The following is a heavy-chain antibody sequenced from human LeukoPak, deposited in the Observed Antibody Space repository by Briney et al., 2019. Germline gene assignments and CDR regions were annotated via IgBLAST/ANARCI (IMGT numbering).Heavy chain of an antibody. D-gene: IGHD4-17*01. Sequence: GASVKVSCKASGGTFSSYAISWVRQAPGQGLEWVGGIIPIFGTANYAQEFQGRVTITRDTSASTAYMELSSLRSEDMAVYYCARDSSTVTLETEYYFDYWGQGTLVTVSS. J-gene: IGHJ4*02. CDR1: GGTFSSYA. V-gene: IGHV1-69*05. CDR2: IIPIFGTA. CDR3: ARDSSTVTLETEYYFDY.